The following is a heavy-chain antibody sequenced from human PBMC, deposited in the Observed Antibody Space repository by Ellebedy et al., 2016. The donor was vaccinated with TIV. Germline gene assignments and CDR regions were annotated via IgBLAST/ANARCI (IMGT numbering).Heavy chain of an antibody. J-gene: IGHJ4*02. D-gene: IGHD2-2*01. CDR2: IDTYTGST. CDR1: HYTFTSYG. CDR3: ARDRESTYGDY. V-gene: IGHV1-18*01. Sequence: ASVKVSXXASHYTFTSYGISWVRQAPGQGLEWMGWIDTYTGSTKYPPRLQGRVTMTTDTSTSTAYMELRSLGSDDTAVYYCARDRESTYGDYWGQGTLVTVSS.